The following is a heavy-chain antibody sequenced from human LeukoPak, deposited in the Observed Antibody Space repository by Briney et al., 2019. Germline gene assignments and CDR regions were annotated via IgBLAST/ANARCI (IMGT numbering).Heavy chain of an antibody. D-gene: IGHD3-22*01. J-gene: IGHJ4*02. CDR3: ARVSGEIGYDSSGYRRYFDY. Sequence: GGSLRLSCAASGFTFDDYVMHWVREAPGKGLEWVSSISSSSSYIYYADSVKGRFTISRDNAKNSLYLQMYSLRAEDTAVYYCARVSGEIGYDSSGYRRYFDYWGQGTLVTVSS. CDR1: GFTFDDYV. CDR2: ISSSSSYI. V-gene: IGHV3-21*01.